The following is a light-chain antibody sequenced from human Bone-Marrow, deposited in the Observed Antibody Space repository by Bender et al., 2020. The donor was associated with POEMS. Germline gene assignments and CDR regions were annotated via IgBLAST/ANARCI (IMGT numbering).Light chain of an antibody. J-gene: IGLJ3*02. CDR1: SSDVGNYDL. CDR2: EVT. CDR3: CSYAGSSTWV. V-gene: IGLV2-23*02. Sequence: QSALTQPASLSGSPGQSVTISCTGTSSDVGNYDLVSWYQQHPGKAPKLMISEVTQRPSGVSNRFSASKSGNTASLTISGLQAEDEADYYCCSYAGSSTWVFGGGTKLTVL.